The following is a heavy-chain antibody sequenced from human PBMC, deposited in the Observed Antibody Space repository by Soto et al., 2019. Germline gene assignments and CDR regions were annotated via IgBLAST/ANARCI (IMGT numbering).Heavy chain of an antibody. J-gene: IGHJ5*02. V-gene: IGHV4-4*02. CDR2: IYHSGST. D-gene: IGHD2-15*01. CDR1: GTSFSSTFW. Sequence: QVQLRESGPGILRPSGTLSLTCAVSGTSFSSTFWWTWVRQPPGKGLEWIGEIYHSGSTKYNPSLKSRVTISVDKSNNQFSLELRAVTAADTAVYYCATLPPRIVVVKTEIPTWGQGTLVTVSS. CDR3: ATLPPRIVVVKTEIPT.